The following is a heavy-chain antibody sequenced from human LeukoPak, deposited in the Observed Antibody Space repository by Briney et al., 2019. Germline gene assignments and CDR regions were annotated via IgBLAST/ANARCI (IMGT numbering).Heavy chain of an antibody. CDR3: ARSASLGYCSSTSCYGQVGKAFDI. D-gene: IGHD2-2*01. CDR1: GGSISSGGYY. CDR2: IYHSGST. V-gene: IGHV4-30-2*01. J-gene: IGHJ3*02. Sequence: SETLSLTCTVSGGSISSGGYYWSWIRQPPGKGLEWIGYIYHSGSTYYNPSLKSRVTISVDRSKNQFSLKLSSVTAADTAVYYCARSASLGYCSSTSCYGQVGKAFDIWGQGTMVTVSS.